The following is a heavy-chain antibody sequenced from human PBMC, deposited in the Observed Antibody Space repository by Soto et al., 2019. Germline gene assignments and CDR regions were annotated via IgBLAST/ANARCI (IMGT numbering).Heavy chain of an antibody. CDR1: GGSISSSSYY. CDR2: IYYSGST. Sequence: SSETLSLTCTVSGGSISSSSYYWGWIRQPPGKGLEWIGNIYYSGSTYYNPSLKSRVTISVDTSKNQFSLKLSSVTAADTAVYYCARVDVVTYYYYGMDVWGQGTTVTVSS. V-gene: IGHV4-39*01. D-gene: IGHD3-22*01. CDR3: ARVDVVTYYYYGMDV. J-gene: IGHJ6*02.